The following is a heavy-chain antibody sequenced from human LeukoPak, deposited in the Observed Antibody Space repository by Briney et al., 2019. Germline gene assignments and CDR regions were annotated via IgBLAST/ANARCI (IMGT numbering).Heavy chain of an antibody. CDR3: ARVEAVAGFDY. J-gene: IGHJ4*02. CDR1: GFTFGPYT. Sequence: GGSLRLSCTASGFTFGPYTMNWVRQAPGKGLEWVSYISSSGSTIYYADSVKGRFTISRDNAKNSLYLQMNSLRAEDTAVYYCARVEAVAGFDYWGQGTLVTVSS. D-gene: IGHD6-19*01. V-gene: IGHV3-48*04. CDR2: ISSSGSTI.